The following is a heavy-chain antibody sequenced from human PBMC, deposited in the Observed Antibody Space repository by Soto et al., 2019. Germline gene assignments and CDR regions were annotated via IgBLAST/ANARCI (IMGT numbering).Heavy chain of an antibody. V-gene: IGHV4-59*01. D-gene: IGHD1-26*01. CDR1: GGSISSYY. CDR2: IYYSGST. Sequence: QVQLQESGPGLVKPSETLSLTCTVSGGSISSYYWSWIRQPPGKGLEWIGYIYYSGSTNYNPSLKRRVTISVETSKNKFSLKLGSLTAAATAVYDCARGVGATADWGQGTLVTVSS. CDR3: ARGVGATAD. J-gene: IGHJ4*02.